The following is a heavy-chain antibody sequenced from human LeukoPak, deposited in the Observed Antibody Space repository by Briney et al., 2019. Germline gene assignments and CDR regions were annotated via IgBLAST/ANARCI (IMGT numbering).Heavy chain of an antibody. D-gene: IGHD2-2*01. CDR1: GYSISSGYY. CDR2: IYTSGST. Sequence: SETLSLTCTVSGYSISSGYYWGWIRQPAGKGLEWIGRIYTSGSTNYNPSLKSRVTMSVDTSKNQFSLRLNSVTAADTAVYFCARDNRGYCSSTSCYSEGYFYYYMDVWGKGTTVTVSS. V-gene: IGHV4-4*07. J-gene: IGHJ6*03. CDR3: ARDNRGYCSSTSCYSEGYFYYYMDV.